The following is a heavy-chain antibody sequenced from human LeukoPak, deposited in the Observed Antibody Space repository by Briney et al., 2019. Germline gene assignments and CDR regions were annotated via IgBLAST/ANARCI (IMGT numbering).Heavy chain of an antibody. V-gene: IGHV4-59*01. D-gene: IGHD6-19*01. CDR3: ARAEKAVTGTLDS. J-gene: IGHJ4*02. CDR1: GDSISNYY. CDR2: MYNRGST. Sequence: PSETLSLTCTVSGDSISNYYWSWIQQSPGKELEWIGYMYNRGSTIYNPSLKSRVTISTDTSKNQFSLRLTSVTAADTAVYYCARAEKAVTGTLDSWGQGTPITVSS.